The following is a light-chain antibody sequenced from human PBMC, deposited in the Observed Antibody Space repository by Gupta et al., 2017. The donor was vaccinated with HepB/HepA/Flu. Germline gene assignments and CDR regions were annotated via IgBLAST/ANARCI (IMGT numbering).Light chain of an antibody. Sequence: QSVLTQPPSVPAAPGQKVIISCSGSTSNIGNNYVSWYQQLPETAPKLLIYDNNKRPSGIPDRFSGSKSGTSATLGITGLQTGDEADYYCGTWDSSLSAGVFGGGTKLTVL. CDR1: TSNIGNNY. J-gene: IGLJ3*02. CDR3: GTWDSSLSAGV. V-gene: IGLV1-51*01. CDR2: DNN.